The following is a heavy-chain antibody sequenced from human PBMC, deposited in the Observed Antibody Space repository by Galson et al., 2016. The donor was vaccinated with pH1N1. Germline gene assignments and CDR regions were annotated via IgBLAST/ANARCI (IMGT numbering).Heavy chain of an antibody. CDR2: IYWDDSE. CDR3: VHSDNIGMEEAACDIFDI. D-gene: IGHD2-15*01. CDR1: GFSLRASGEA. Sequence: PALVKPTQTLTLTCAFSGFSLRASGEAVGWLRQPPGKAPEWLAMIYWDDSERHSQSLKDRLTISKDSTKRHVVLTMTDMGPEDTGTYYYVHSDNIGMEEAACDIFDIWGQGAAVHVSS. J-gene: IGHJ3*02. V-gene: IGHV2-5*02.